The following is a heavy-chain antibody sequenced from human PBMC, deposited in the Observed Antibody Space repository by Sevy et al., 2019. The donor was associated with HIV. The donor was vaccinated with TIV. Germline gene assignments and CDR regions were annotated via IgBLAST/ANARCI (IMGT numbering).Heavy chain of an antibody. Sequence: GGSLRLSCAASGFTFSSYWMHWVRQAPGKGLVWVSRINSDGSSTSYADSVKGRFTISRDNAKNTLYLKMNSLRAEDTAVYYCARAGQYDFWSGYYTGIYGMDVWGQGTTVTVSS. V-gene: IGHV3-74*01. J-gene: IGHJ6*02. CDR2: INSDGSST. D-gene: IGHD3-3*01. CDR1: GFTFSSYW. CDR3: ARAGQYDFWSGYYTGIYGMDV.